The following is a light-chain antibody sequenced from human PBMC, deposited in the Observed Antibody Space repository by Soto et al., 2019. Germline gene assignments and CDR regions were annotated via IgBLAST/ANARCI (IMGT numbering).Light chain of an antibody. CDR3: FSHKSSGTYV. CDR2: EVS. V-gene: IGLV2-14*01. Sequence: QSVLTQPASVTGSPGQSIPISCTGTSSDVGNYKYVSGYQQHPGKAPKLMIYEVSNRPSGVSNRFSGSKTGNTASLTISGLQAEDETDYYCFSHKSSGTYVFGTGTKVTVL. J-gene: IGLJ1*01. CDR1: SSDVGNYKY.